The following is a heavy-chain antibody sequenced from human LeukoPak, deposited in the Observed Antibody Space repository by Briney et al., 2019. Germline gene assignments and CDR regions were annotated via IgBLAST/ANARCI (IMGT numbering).Heavy chain of an antibody. CDR3: AHYYGSGSYQNRYFDY. Sequence: SGPTLVKPTQTLTLTCTLSGFSLGTGGVGVGWIRQPPGKALEWLALIYWDDDKYYSPSLKIRLTITRDTSKNQVVLTMTNVDPVDTGTYFCAHYYGSGSYQNRYFDYWGQGALVTVSS. J-gene: IGHJ4*02. D-gene: IGHD3-10*01. V-gene: IGHV2-5*02. CDR2: IYWDDDK. CDR1: GFSLGTGGVG.